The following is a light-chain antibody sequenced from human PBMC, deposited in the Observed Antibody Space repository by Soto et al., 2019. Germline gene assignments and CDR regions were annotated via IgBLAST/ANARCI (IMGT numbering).Light chain of an antibody. J-gene: IGLJ1*01. Sequence: QSVLTHPASVSGSPGQSITISCTGTSSDIGSYDLVSWYQQRPGTAPKLIIYEVTKRPSGVSTRFSGSKSGNTASLTISGLQAVDEADYYCCSFADFTYVFGTGTKVTVL. CDR3: CSFADFTYV. CDR1: SSDIGSYDL. CDR2: EVT. V-gene: IGLV2-23*02.